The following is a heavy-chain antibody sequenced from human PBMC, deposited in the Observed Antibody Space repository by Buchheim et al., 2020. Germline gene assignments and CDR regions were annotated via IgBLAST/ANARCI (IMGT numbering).Heavy chain of an antibody. CDR2: CYHSGST. CDR3: ATVEDGGNSDYYYIDY. CDR1: GGSISSGGYS. Sequence: QLQLQESGSGLVKPSQTLSLTCAVSGGSISSGGYSWSWIRQPPGKGLEWSGYCYHSGSTYYTPTLKSRVTISVDRSKNTLSLKLSSVHAADTAVYYCATVEDGGNSDYYYIDYWGQGTL. J-gene: IGHJ4*02. V-gene: IGHV4-30-2*01. D-gene: IGHD4-23*01.